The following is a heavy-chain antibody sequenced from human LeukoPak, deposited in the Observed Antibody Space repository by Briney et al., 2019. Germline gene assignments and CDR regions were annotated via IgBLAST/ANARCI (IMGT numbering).Heavy chain of an antibody. Sequence: ASVKLSCNTSGYTFTNYGFVWVRQAPVTVREWLGWISASSGSTNYAQNVRDRVTLTPDASTSPAHLELRNLRSDDTAVYFCARSAYSFGYHYYDYWGQGTLVSVSS. D-gene: IGHD5-18*01. V-gene: IGHV1-18*01. J-gene: IGHJ4*02. CDR1: GYTFTNYG. CDR3: ARSAYSFGYHYYDY. CDR2: ISASSGST.